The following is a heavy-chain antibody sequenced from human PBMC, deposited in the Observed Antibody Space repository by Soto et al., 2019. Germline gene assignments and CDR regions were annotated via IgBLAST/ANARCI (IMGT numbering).Heavy chain of an antibody. CDR1: GYTFTGYY. J-gene: IGHJ5*02. V-gene: IGHV1-2*04. Sequence: DSVKVSCKASGYTFTGYYMHWVRQAPGQGLEWMGWINPNSGGTNYAQKFQGWVTMTRDTSISTAYMELSRLRSDDTAVYYCARARLAGKNDYGNFDCFAPWVHGALVTAAS. CDR2: INPNSGGT. CDR3: ARARLAGKNDYGNFDCFAP. D-gene: IGHD4-17*01.